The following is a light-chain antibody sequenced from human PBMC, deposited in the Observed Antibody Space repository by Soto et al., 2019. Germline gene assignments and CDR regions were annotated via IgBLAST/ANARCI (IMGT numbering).Light chain of an antibody. CDR3: STWDDSLNNWV. CDR2: SIN. V-gene: IGLV1-44*01. CDR1: SSNIGSNT. J-gene: IGLJ3*02. Sequence: QSVLTQPPSASGTPGQRVTISCSGSSSNIGSNTVNWYQQLPGTAPKLLIYSINQRPSGVPDRFSGSKSGTSASLAITGLQSADEADYYCSTWDDSLNNWVFGGGTKLTVL.